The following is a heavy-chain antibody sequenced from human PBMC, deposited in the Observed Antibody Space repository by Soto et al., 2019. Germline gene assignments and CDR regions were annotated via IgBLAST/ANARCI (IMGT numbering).Heavy chain of an antibody. CDR1: GFTFDDYA. Sequence: GGSLRLSCVASGFTFDDYAIHWVRQTPGKGLEWVSGLTWNGEVLGYADSVKGRFTISRDNAKNSLYLEMNSLRPEDTALYYCVKDAESSGYLTHLGSWGQGTLVAVSS. CDR3: VKDAESSGYLTHLGS. J-gene: IGHJ5*02. D-gene: IGHD3-22*01. V-gene: IGHV3-9*01. CDR2: LTWNGEVL.